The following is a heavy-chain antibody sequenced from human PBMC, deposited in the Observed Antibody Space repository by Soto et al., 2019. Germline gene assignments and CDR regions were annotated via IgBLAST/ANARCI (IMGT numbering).Heavy chain of an antibody. D-gene: IGHD1-7*01. J-gene: IGHJ4*02. CDR3: AGPTSTGTTSGYYFDY. V-gene: IGHV1-69*02. CDR2: IIPILDIT. Sequence: QVQLVQSGAEVKKPGSSVKVSCKASGGTFSSYPISWVRQAPGQGLEWMGRIIPILDITDYAQRFQGRVTITADKSTSTAYMELRSLSSDDTAVYYCAGPTSTGTTSGYYFDYWGQGTLVTVSS. CDR1: GGTFSSYP.